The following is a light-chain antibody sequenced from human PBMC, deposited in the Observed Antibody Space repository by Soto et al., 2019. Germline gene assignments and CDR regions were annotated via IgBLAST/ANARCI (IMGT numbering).Light chain of an antibody. V-gene: IGKV3D-11*01. CDR3: QHEFT. CDR1: QGVNTH. Sequence: EIVLTQSPATLSLSPGERATLSCRASQGVNTHLAWYQQKPGQAPSLLIYDASNRATGIPARFSGRGPGTDFSLTISSLEPEDFAVYYCQHEFTFGPGTKVYVQ. J-gene: IGKJ3*01. CDR2: DAS.